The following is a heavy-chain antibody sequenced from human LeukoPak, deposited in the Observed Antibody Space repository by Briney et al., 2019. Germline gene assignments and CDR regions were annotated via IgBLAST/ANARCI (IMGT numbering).Heavy chain of an antibody. CDR2: IYYSGST. J-gene: IGHJ4*02. Sequence: SETLSLTCTVSGGSISSSSYYWGWIRQPQGKGLEWIGSIYYSGSTYYNPSLKSRVTISVDTSKNQFSLKLSSVTAADTAVYYCASSFYSGWYYVYWGQGTLVTVSS. CDR1: GGSISSSSYY. CDR3: ASSFYSGWYYVY. V-gene: IGHV4-39*01. D-gene: IGHD6-19*01.